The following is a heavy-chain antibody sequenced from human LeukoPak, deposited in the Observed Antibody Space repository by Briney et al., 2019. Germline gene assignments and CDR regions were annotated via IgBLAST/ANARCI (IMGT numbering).Heavy chain of an antibody. Sequence: GGSLRLSCAASGFTFSSYSMNWVRQAPGKGREGVSSISSSSSHIYYADSVKGRFTISRDNAKNSLYLQMNSLRAEDTAVYYCAREYYCSGGSCYPRAFDIWGQGTMVTVSS. CDR3: AREYYCSGGSCYPRAFDI. D-gene: IGHD2-15*01. CDR2: ISSSSSHI. CDR1: GFTFSSYS. V-gene: IGHV3-21*01. J-gene: IGHJ3*02.